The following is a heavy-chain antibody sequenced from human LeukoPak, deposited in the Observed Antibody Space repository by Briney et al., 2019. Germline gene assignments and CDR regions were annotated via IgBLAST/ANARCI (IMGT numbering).Heavy chain of an antibody. Sequence: GGSLRLSCVASGFTFPTYSMAWVRQAPGQGLDLVSSINAAGDDMYYADSVKGLFSISRDNLKNTLYLRMHSLRAEDRAIYYCAKGIFGVIHNGIDVWGQGTAVTVSS. V-gene: IGHV3-23*01. J-gene: IGHJ6*02. D-gene: IGHD3-3*01. CDR3: AKGIFGVIHNGIDV. CDR2: INAAGDDM. CDR1: GFTFPTYS.